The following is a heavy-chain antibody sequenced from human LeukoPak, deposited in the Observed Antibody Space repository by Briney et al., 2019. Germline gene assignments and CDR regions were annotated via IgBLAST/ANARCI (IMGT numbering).Heavy chain of an antibody. V-gene: IGHV3-15*01. CDR2: IKRKADGGTT. CDR3: TTNDAFGI. J-gene: IGHJ3*02. Sequence: GGSLRLSCAASGFTFSNAWMNWVRQAPRKGLEWVGRIKRKADGGTTDYAAPVKGRFTISRDDSKNTLYLQMNSLKTEDTAVYYCTTNDAFGIWGQGTMVTVSS. CDR1: GFTFSNAW.